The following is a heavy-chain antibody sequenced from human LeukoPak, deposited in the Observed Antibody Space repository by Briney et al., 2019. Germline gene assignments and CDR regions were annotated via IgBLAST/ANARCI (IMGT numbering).Heavy chain of an antibody. J-gene: IGHJ5*02. Sequence: GASVKVSCKASRYTFTGYYIHWVRQAPGQGLEWMGWINPKRGDTDYAQRFQGRITTARDTSMSTAFMELYSLTYDDTAVYYCVRDIAGSEYDNSGVSWGQGTLVTVS. CDR2: INPKRGDT. CDR3: VRDIAGSEYDNSGVS. D-gene: IGHD3-22*01. CDR1: RYTFTGYY. V-gene: IGHV1-2*02.